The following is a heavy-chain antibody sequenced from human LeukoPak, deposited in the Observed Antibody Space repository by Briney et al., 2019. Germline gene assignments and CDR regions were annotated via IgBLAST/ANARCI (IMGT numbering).Heavy chain of an antibody. CDR3: ARGRSGYDSYYYYGMDV. D-gene: IGHD5-12*01. Sequence: ASVKVSCKASGYTFTSYDINWVRQATGQGLEWMGWMNPNSGNTGYAQKFQGRVTMTRNTSISTAYMELSSLRSEDTAVYYCARGRSGYDSYYYYGMDVWGQGTTVTVSS. CDR2: MNPNSGNT. CDR1: GYTFTSYD. V-gene: IGHV1-8*01. J-gene: IGHJ6*02.